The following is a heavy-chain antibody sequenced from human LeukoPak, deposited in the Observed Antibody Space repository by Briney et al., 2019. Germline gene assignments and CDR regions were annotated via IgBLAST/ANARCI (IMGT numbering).Heavy chain of an antibody. CDR1: GFTFSTNG. CDR2: ISVSGATT. Sequence: GVSLSLSCSASGFTFSTNGMGWVRHAPGKGLEWVSAISVSGATTYHADSVKGRFTITRDNYKNTRYLQMDSLRAEDTAVYYCAKGPTKGYCSSTSCYIVDWFAPWGQGTLVTVSS. J-gene: IGHJ5*02. CDR3: AKGPTKGYCSSTSCYIVDWFAP. D-gene: IGHD2-2*02. V-gene: IGHV3-23*01.